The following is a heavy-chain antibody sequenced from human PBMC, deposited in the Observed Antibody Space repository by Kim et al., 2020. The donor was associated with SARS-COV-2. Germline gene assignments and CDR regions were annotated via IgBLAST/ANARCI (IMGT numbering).Heavy chain of an antibody. CDR2: ITSSSSYT. V-gene: IGHV3-11*05. D-gene: IGHD3-16*02. CDR1: GFTFSDYY. J-gene: IGHJ6*02. Sequence: GGSLRLSCAASGFTFSDYYMSWIRQAPGKGLEWVSYITSSSSYTNYADSVKGRFTISRDNAKNSLYLQMNSLRAEDTAVYYCARVGYDYVWGSYRDYYYYCGMDVWGQGTPVTVSS. CDR3: ARVGYDYVWGSYRDYYYYCGMDV.